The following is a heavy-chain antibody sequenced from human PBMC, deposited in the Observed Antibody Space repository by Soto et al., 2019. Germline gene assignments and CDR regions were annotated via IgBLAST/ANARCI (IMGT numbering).Heavy chain of an antibody. V-gene: IGHV3-15*01. D-gene: IGHD2-2*01. CDR1: GFTFSNAW. Sequence: EVQLVESGGGLVKPGGSLRLSCAASGFTFSNAWMSWVRQAPGKGLEWVGRIKSKTDGGTTDYAAPVKGRFTISRDDSQNTLYLQMNSLKTEDTAVHYCTTDTLGYCSSTRCEPPVTSQRQDAFDIWGQGTMVTVSS. CDR2: IKSKTDGGTT. CDR3: TTDTLGYCSSTRCEPPVTSQRQDAFDI. J-gene: IGHJ3*02.